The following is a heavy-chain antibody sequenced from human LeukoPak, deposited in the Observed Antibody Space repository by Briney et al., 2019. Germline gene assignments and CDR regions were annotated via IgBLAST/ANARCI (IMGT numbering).Heavy chain of an antibody. V-gene: IGHV3-23*01. J-gene: IGHJ4*02. Sequence: PGGSLRLSCEASGFTFSSYAMSWVRQAPGKGLAWVSVISSSADSTYYADSVKGRFTISRDNAKNSLYLQMNSLRAEDTAVYYCARDHIVVVTAIRYFDYWGQGTLVTVSS. D-gene: IGHD2-21*02. CDR2: ISSSADST. CDR3: ARDHIVVVTAIRYFDY. CDR1: GFTFSSYA.